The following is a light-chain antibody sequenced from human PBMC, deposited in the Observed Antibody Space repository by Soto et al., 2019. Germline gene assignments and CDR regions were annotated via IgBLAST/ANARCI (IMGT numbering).Light chain of an antibody. J-gene: IGKJ1*01. CDR3: QPTYSALPT. Sequence: DIQMTQSPSSLSASVGDRVTITCRASQIISTYLNWYQQRAGLAPRLLIYAASSLQSGVPPRFSGSGSGTDFTLTISSLQPEDFETYFCQPTYSALPTFGQGTKVDI. CDR1: QIISTY. CDR2: AAS. V-gene: IGKV1-39*01.